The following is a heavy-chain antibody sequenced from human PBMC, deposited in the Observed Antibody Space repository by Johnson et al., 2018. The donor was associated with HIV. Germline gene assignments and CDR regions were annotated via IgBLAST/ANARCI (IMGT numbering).Heavy chain of an antibody. D-gene: IGHD1-26*01. CDR1: GFTFSSYA. V-gene: IGHV3-30-3*02. Sequence: VQLVESGGGVVQPGGSLRLSCAASGFTFSSYAMHWVRQAPGKGLEWVAVISYDGSNKYYADSVKGRFTISRDNAKNSLYLQMNSLRAEDTALYYCAKDEGGSYSQDAFDIWGQGTMVTVSS. J-gene: IGHJ3*02. CDR3: AKDEGGSYSQDAFDI. CDR2: ISYDGSNK.